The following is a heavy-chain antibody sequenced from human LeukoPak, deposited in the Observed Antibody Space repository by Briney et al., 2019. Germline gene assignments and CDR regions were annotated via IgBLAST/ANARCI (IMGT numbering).Heavy chain of an antibody. CDR3: AKALGLRYFDWYFDY. CDR1: GFTFSSYA. V-gene: IGHV3-23*01. Sequence: GGSLRLSCAASGFTFSSYAVSWVRQAPGKGLEWVSAISGSGGSTYYADSVKGRFTISRDNSKNTLYLQMNSLRAEDTAVYYCAKALGLRYFDWYFDYWGQGTLVTVSS. D-gene: IGHD3-9*01. CDR2: ISGSGGST. J-gene: IGHJ4*02.